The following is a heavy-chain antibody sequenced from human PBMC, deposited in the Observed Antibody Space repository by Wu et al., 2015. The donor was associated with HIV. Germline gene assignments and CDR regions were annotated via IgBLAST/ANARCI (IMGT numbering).Heavy chain of an antibody. Sequence: QVQLVQSGAEVKKPGSSVKVSCKTSGGTFSSYAISWVRQAPGQGLEWMGRIIPILSTRDYAQKFQGRVTITADESTSTAYMELSSLRYEDTAMYYCARGGGLYWYFELWGRGTLVTVSS. J-gene: IGHJ2*01. D-gene: IGHD2-15*01. V-gene: IGHV1-69*13. CDR2: IIPILSTR. CDR1: GGTFSSYA. CDR3: ARGGGLYWYFEL.